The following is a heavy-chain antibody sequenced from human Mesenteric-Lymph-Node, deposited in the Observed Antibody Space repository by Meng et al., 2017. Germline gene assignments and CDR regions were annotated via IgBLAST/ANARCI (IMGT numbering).Heavy chain of an antibody. CDR1: GGSISSGDYY. V-gene: IGHV4-30-4*01. CDR3: ARTHFYDSSNYGFNY. D-gene: IGHD3-22*01. Sequence: QVQRQESGPGLVTPSQTLSLTGSVSGGSISSGDYYWSWIRQPTGKGLEWIGYISYSGSTYYNPSLKSRVTISVDTSKNQFSLKLSSVTAADTAVYYCARTHFYDSSNYGFNYWGQGTLVTVSS. CDR2: ISYSGST. J-gene: IGHJ4*02.